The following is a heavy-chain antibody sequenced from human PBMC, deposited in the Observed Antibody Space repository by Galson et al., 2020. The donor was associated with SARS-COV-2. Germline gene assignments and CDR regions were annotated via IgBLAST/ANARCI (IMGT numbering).Heavy chain of an antibody. CDR1: GGSISNGDYY. Sequence: SQTLSLTCTVSGGSISNGDYYWTCHRQSPQKGLEWIGYVNYSGSTHYIPSLRGRISIAVDAYKNQYSLKLSSVPVADTAVYYCVRGDYDYVWGTYSFRAFDIWGQGTLVTVSS. J-gene: IGHJ3*02. CDR3: VRGDYDYVWGTYSFRAFDI. CDR2: VNYSGST. V-gene: IGHV4-30-4*08. D-gene: IGHD3-16*01.